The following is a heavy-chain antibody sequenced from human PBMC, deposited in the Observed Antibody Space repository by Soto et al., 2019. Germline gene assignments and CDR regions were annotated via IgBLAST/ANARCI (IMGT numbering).Heavy chain of an antibody. Sequence: PGGSLRLSCAASGFTFSSYSMNWVRQAPGKGLEWVSYISSSSSTIYYADSVKGRFTISRDNAKNSLYLQMNSLRDEDTAVYYCAILIVVVPAAMLDVWGQGTTVTVSS. CDR1: GFTFSSYS. V-gene: IGHV3-48*02. J-gene: IGHJ6*02. CDR2: ISSSSSTI. D-gene: IGHD2-2*01. CDR3: AILIVVVPAAMLDV.